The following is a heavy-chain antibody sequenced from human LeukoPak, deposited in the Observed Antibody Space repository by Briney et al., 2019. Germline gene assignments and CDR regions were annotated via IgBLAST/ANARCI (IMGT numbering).Heavy chain of an antibody. CDR1: GGSFSRYY. J-gene: IGHJ3*02. D-gene: IGHD4-17*01. Sequence: PSETLSLTCAVYGGSFSRYYWSWIRQPPGKGLEWIGEINHSGSTNYNPSLKSRVTISVDTSKKQFSLKLSSVTAADTAVYYCARRLVYGDYLDAFDIWGQGTMVTVSS. V-gene: IGHV4-34*01. CDR3: ARRLVYGDYLDAFDI. CDR2: INHSGST.